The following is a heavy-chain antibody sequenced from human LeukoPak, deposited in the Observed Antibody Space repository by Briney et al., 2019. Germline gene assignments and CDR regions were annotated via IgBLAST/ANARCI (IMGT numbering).Heavy chain of an antibody. D-gene: IGHD2-8*02. J-gene: IGHJ4*02. CDR1: GFTFSSYG. Sequence: GGYLRLSCAASGFTFSSYGMHWVRQAPGKGLEWVAVIWYDGSNKYYADSVKGRFTISRDNSKNTLYLQMNSLRAEDTAVYYCAKETGGLFDYWGQGTLVTVSS. V-gene: IGHV3-33*06. CDR3: AKETGGLFDY. CDR2: IWYDGSNK.